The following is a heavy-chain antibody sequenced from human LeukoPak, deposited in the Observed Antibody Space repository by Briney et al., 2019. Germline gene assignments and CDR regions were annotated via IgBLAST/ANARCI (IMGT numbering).Heavy chain of an antibody. CDR2: ISAYNGNS. CDR3: ARGSKSRAPGRYYYYYMDV. CDR1: GYTFTRYG. Sequence: ASVNVSCTASGYTFTRYGISWVRQAPGQGLEWMGWISAYNGNSNYAQKLQGRDTMTTDTSTSTAYMEMRSLRSDDTAVYYCARGSKSRAPGRYYYYYMDVWGKGTTVTVSS. D-gene: IGHD2-15*01. J-gene: IGHJ6*03. V-gene: IGHV1-18*01.